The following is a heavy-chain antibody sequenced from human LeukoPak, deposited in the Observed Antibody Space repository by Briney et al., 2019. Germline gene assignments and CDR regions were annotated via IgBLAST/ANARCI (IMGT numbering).Heavy chain of an antibody. V-gene: IGHV4-34*01. CDR2: INHSGST. J-gene: IGHJ4*02. Sequence: PSETLSLTCAVYGGSFSGYYWSWIRQPPGKGLEWIGEINHSGSTNYNPSLKSRVTISVDTSKNQFSLKLSSVTAADTAVYYCARDMGTSALFGGYFDYWGQGTLVTVSS. D-gene: IGHD3-22*01. CDR3: ARDMGTSALFGGYFDY. CDR1: GGSFSGYY.